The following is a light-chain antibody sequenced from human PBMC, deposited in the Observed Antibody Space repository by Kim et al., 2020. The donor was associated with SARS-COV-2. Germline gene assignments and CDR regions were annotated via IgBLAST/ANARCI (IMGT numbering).Light chain of an antibody. CDR3: AAWDDSLSGRV. V-gene: IGLV1-47*01. Sequence: GQMITLRVSGSSPKIECNYVYWHQQIPGTAPQDLIYRSNQRPSGVPDRCSGSKSGTSASLAISGLRSEGEADYYCAAWDDSLSGRVFGGGTQLTVL. J-gene: IGLJ3*02. CDR1: SPKIECNY. CDR2: RSN.